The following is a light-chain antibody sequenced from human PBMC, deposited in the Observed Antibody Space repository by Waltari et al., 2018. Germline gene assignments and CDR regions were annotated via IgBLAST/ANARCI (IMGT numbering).Light chain of an antibody. CDR3: QQYGSSPRT. J-gene: IGKJ3*01. Sequence: ELVFTQSPGTLSLSPGERATLSCRASQSVSSNSLAWYQQKPGQAPRLLIYAASSRATGIPDRFSGSGSGTDFTLTISRLEPEDFAVYYCQQYGSSPRTFGPGTKVDVK. V-gene: IGKV3-20*01. CDR1: QSVSSNS. CDR2: AAS.